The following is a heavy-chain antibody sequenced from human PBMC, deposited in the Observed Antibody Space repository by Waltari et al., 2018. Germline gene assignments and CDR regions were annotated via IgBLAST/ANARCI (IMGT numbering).Heavy chain of an antibody. Sequence: QVQLQESGPGLVKPSQTLSLTCTVSGGSISSGSYYWSWIRQPAGKGLEWIGYIYTSGSTNYTPSLKSRVTISVDTSKNQFSLKLSSVTAADTAVYYCARDLGGESFPFHTVAFDLWGRGTLVTVSS. CDR1: GGSISSGSYY. D-gene: IGHD4-17*01. CDR3: ARDLGGESFPFHTVAFDL. J-gene: IGHJ2*01. CDR2: IYTSGST. V-gene: IGHV4-61*09.